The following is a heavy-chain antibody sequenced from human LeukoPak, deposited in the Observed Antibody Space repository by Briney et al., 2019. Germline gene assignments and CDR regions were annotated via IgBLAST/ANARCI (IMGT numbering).Heavy chain of an antibody. CDR3: AGDYLAAVAGHNWFDP. CDR2: INPSGGST. V-gene: IGHV1-46*01. J-gene: IGHJ5*02. Sequence: ASVKVSCKASGYTFTSYYMHWVRQAPGQGLEWMGIINPSGGSTSYAQKFQGRVTMTRDTSTSIVYMELSSLRSEDTAVYYCAGDYLAAVAGHNWFDPWGQGTLVTVSS. CDR1: GYTFTSYY. D-gene: IGHD6-19*01.